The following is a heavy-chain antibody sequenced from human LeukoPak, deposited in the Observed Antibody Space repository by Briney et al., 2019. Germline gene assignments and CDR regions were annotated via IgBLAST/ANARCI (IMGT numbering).Heavy chain of an antibody. CDR2: ISWNSGSI. J-gene: IGHJ6*03. CDR1: GFTFDGYA. D-gene: IGHD1-26*01. Sequence: GGSLRLSCAASGFTFDGYAMHWVRQAPGKGLEWVSGISWNSGSIGYADSVKGRFTISRDNAKNSLYLQMNSLRAEDTALYYCAKGASYYYYMDVWGKGTTVTISS. CDR3: AKGASYYYYMDV. V-gene: IGHV3-9*01.